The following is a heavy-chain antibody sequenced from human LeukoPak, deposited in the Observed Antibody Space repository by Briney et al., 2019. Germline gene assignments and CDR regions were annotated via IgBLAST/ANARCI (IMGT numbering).Heavy chain of an antibody. D-gene: IGHD6-13*01. V-gene: IGHV1-69*13. J-gene: IGHJ4*02. Sequence: ASVKVSSKASGGTFSSYAISWVRQAPGQGLEWMGGIIPIFGTANYAQKFQGRVTITADESTSTAYMELSSLRSEDTAVYYCARGGYSSSWFYYFDYWGQGTLVTVSS. CDR3: ARGGYSSSWFYYFDY. CDR1: GGTFSSYA. CDR2: IIPIFGTA.